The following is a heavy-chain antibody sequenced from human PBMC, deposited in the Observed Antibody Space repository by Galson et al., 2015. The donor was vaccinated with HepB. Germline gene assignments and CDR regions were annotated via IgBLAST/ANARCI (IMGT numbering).Heavy chain of an antibody. Sequence: SLRLSCAASGFTFSSYAMHWVRQAPGKGLEWVAVISYDGSNKYYADSVKGRFTISRDNSKNTLYLQMNSLRAEDTAVYYCAREENYYDSSGPDYWGQGTLVTVSS. J-gene: IGHJ4*02. CDR3: AREENYYDSSGPDY. CDR2: ISYDGSNK. V-gene: IGHV3-30*04. D-gene: IGHD3-22*01. CDR1: GFTFSSYA.